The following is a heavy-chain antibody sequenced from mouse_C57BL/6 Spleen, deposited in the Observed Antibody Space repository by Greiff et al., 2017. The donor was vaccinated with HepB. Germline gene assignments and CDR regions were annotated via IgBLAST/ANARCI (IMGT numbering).Heavy chain of an antibody. CDR3: ARWGGLRGSFDY. CDR2: IDPSDSYT. V-gene: IGHV1-50*01. CDR1: GYTFTSYW. J-gene: IGHJ2*01. Sequence: QVQLQQPGAELVKPGASVKLSCKASGYTFTSYWMQWVKQRPGQGLEWIGEIDPSDSYTNYNQKFKGKATLTVDTSSSTAYMQLSSLTSEDSAVYYCARWGGLRGSFDYWGQGTTLTVSS. D-gene: IGHD2-2*01.